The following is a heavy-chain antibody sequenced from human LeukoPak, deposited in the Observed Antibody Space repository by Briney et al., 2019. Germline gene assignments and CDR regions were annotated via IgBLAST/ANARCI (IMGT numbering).Heavy chain of an antibody. CDR1: GFTFSSYS. V-gene: IGHV3-21*01. J-gene: IGHJ3*02. CDR2: ISSSSSYT. CDR3: ARESFDI. Sequence: GGPLRLSCAASGFTFSSYSMNWVRQAPGKGLEWVSSISSSSSYTYYADSVKGRFTISRDNAKNSLYLQMNSLRAEDTAVYYCARESFDIWGQGTMVTVSS.